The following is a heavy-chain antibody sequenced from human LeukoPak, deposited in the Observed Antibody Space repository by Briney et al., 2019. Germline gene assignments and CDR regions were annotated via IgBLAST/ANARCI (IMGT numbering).Heavy chain of an antibody. Sequence: GGSLRLSCAASGFTFSIYSMNWVRQAPGKGLEWVSSISSSSNYINHADSAKGRFTISRDNAKNSLYLQMNSLRAEDTAVYYCARELVAVSDTVGDFWGQGTLVTVSS. CDR3: ARELVAVSDTVGDF. CDR2: ISSSSNYI. CDR1: GFTFSIYS. J-gene: IGHJ4*02. V-gene: IGHV3-21*01. D-gene: IGHD6-19*01.